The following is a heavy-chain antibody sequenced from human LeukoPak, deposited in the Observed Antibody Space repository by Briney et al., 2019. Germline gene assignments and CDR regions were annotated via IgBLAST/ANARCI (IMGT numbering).Heavy chain of an antibody. V-gene: IGHV3-23*01. J-gene: IGHJ3*02. CDR1: GFTFSNYA. Sequence: GGSLRLSCAASGFTFSNYAMNWVRQAPGKGLEWVSVIRSSGSGGSTYYADSVKGRFTISRDNAKNSLYLQMNSLRAEDTAVYYCARDPGYSSGWYDAFDIWGQGTMVTVSS. CDR3: ARDPGYSSGWYDAFDI. D-gene: IGHD6-19*01. CDR2: IRSSGSGGST.